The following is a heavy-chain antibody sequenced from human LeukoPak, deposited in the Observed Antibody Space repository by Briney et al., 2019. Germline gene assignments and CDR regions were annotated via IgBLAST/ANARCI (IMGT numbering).Heavy chain of an antibody. D-gene: IGHD5-12*01. CDR1: GFTFSSYG. Sequence: GGSLRLSCAASGFTFSSYGMNWVRQAPGKGLEWVSGISSSDSYTYYADSVKGRFTVSRDNSKNTLYLQMNSLRAEDTAVYFCAKAGLQGYSGYIWYFDLWGRGTLVTVSS. CDR2: ISSSDSYT. V-gene: IGHV3-23*01. J-gene: IGHJ2*01. CDR3: AKAGLQGYSGYIWYFDL.